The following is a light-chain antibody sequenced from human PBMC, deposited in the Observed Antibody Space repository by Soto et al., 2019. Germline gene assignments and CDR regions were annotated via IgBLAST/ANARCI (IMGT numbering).Light chain of an antibody. CDR3: QQYNNWRPYT. Sequence: EIVMTQSPATLSVSPGERATLSCRASQSISSNLAWYQRRPGQAPRLLIYGASARATGIPARFSGSGSGTEFTLTISSLQSEDFAVYYCQQYNNWRPYTFGQGXKVXX. CDR1: QSISSN. CDR2: GAS. J-gene: IGKJ2*01. V-gene: IGKV3-15*01.